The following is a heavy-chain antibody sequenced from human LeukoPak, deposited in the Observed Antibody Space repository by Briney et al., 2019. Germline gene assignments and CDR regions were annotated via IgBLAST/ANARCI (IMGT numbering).Heavy chain of an antibody. Sequence: PGGSLRLSCAASGFTFSSHAMIWVRQAPGKGLEWVSFISGSGGSTYYADSVKGRFTISRDNSKNTLYLQMNSLRAEDTAVYYCARNAGGSGSGSRFENWGQGTLVTVSS. D-gene: IGHD3-10*01. CDR3: ARNAGGSGSGSRFEN. CDR2: ISGSGGST. J-gene: IGHJ4*02. V-gene: IGHV3-23*01. CDR1: GFTFSSHA.